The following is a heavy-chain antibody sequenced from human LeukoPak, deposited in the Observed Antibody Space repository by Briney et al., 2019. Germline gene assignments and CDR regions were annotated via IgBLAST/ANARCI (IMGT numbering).Heavy chain of an antibody. CDR3: ARTSSHAFDI. D-gene: IGHD6-6*01. CDR1: GGTFSSYA. J-gene: IGHJ3*02. CDR2: IIPIFGTA. Sequence: ASVKVSCKASGGTFSSYAISWVRQAPGQGLEWMGGIIPIFGTANYAQKFQGRVTITTEESTSTAYMELSSLRSGNTAVYYCARTSSHAFDIWGQGTMVTVSS. V-gene: IGHV1-69*05.